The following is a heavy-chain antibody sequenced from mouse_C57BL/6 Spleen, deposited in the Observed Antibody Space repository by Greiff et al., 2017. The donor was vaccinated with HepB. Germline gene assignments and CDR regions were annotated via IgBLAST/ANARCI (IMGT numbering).Heavy chain of an antibody. D-gene: IGHD2-3*01. Sequence: VQLQQSGAELVKPGASVKISCKASGYAFSSYWMNWVKQRPGKGLEWIGKIYPGDGDTNYNGKFKGKATLTADKSSSTAYMHLSSLTSEDSAVYCCARGDGYYYYFDYWGQGTTLTVSS. CDR2: IYPGDGDT. CDR1: GYAFSSYW. V-gene: IGHV1-80*01. CDR3: ARGDGYYYYFDY. J-gene: IGHJ2*01.